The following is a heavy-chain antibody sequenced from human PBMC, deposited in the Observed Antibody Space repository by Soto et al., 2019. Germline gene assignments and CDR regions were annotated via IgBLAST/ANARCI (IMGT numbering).Heavy chain of an antibody. Sequence: SVKVSCKASGGTFSSYTISWVRQAPGQGLEWMGRIIPILGIANYAQKFQGRVTITADKSTSTAYMELSSLRSEDTAVYYCASQAPRYCSGGRCLDAFDIWAQGTMVPVAS. CDR1: GGTFSSYT. CDR3: ASQAPRYCSGGRCLDAFDI. D-gene: IGHD2-15*01. V-gene: IGHV1-69*02. CDR2: IIPILGIA. J-gene: IGHJ3*02.